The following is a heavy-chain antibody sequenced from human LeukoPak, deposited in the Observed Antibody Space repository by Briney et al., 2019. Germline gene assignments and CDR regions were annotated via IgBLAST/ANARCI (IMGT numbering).Heavy chain of an antibody. Sequence: GASVKVSCKASGYTFTNFGISWVRQAPGQGLEWMGRIIPIFGTANYAQKFQGRVTITTDESTSTAYMELSSLRSEDTAVYYCARSGEPGNFQHWGQGTLVTVSS. CDR2: IIPIFGTA. J-gene: IGHJ1*01. V-gene: IGHV1-69*05. D-gene: IGHD1-14*01. CDR3: ARSGEPGNFQH. CDR1: GYTFTNFG.